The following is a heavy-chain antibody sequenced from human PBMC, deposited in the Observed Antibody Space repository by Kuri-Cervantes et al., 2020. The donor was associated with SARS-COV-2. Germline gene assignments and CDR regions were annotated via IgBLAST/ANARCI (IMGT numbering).Heavy chain of an antibody. Sequence: GESLKISCAASGFTFSAYAMSWVRQAPGKGLEWVSVIYSGGSTYYADSVKGRFTISRDNSKNTLYLQMNSLRAEDTAVYYCARGPPAAVGLYYFDYWGQGTLVTVSS. D-gene: IGHD6-19*01. V-gene: IGHV3-53*01. CDR1: GFTFSAYA. J-gene: IGHJ4*02. CDR3: ARGPPAAVGLYYFDY. CDR2: IYSGGST.